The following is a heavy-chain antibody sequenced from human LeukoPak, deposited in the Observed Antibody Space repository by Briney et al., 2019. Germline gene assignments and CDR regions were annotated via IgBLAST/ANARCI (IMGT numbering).Heavy chain of an antibody. J-gene: IGHJ4*02. CDR3: AREEDY. Sequence: GGSLRLSCAASGFTFSSYPIHWVRQTPGTGLEWVALISYDGNNKYYADSVKGRFTMSRDNSKNTLYLQMNSLRAEDTAVYYCAREEDYWGQGTLVTVSS. V-gene: IGHV3-30*01. CDR1: GFTFSSYP. CDR2: ISYDGNNK.